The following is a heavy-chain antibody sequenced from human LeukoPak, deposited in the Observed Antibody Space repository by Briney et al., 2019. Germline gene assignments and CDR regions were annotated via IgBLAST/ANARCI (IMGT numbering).Heavy chain of an antibody. CDR3: ARGLADAYYYYGMDV. J-gene: IGHJ6*02. CDR1: GFTFSSYA. Sequence: GGSLRLSCAASGFTFSSYAMHWVRQAPGKGLEWVAVISYDGSNKYYADSVKGRFTISRDNSKNTLYLQMNSLRAEDTAVYYCARGLADAYYYYGMDVWGQGTTVTVSS. D-gene: IGHD6-19*01. V-gene: IGHV3-30-3*01. CDR2: ISYDGSNK.